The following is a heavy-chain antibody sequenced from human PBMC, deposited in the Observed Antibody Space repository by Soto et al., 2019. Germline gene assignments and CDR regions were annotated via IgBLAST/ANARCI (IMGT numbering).Heavy chain of an antibody. CDR3: AGDLHGYSSGCTDY. CDR2: ISAYNGNT. CDR1: GYTFTSYG. D-gene: IGHD6-19*01. J-gene: IGHJ4*02. V-gene: IGHV1-18*01. Sequence: ASVKVSCKASGYTFTSYGISWVRQAPGQGLERMGWISAYNGNTNYAQKLQGRVTMTTDTYTSTAYMELRSMRSDDTAVYYCAGDLHGYSSGCTDYWGQGTLVTVSS.